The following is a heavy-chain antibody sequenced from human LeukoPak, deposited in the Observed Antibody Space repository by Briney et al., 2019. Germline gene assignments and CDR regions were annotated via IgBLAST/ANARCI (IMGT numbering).Heavy chain of an antibody. CDR2: ISSSSSYI. Sequence: GGSLRLSCAASGFTFSSYSMNWVRQAPGKGLEWVSSISSSSSYIYYADSVKGRFTISRDNAKNSVYLQMNSLRAEDTAVYYCARGVRSCSSTSCYGLFDYWGQGTLVTVSS. V-gene: IGHV3-21*01. J-gene: IGHJ4*02. CDR1: GFTFSSYS. D-gene: IGHD2-2*01. CDR3: ARGVRSCSSTSCYGLFDY.